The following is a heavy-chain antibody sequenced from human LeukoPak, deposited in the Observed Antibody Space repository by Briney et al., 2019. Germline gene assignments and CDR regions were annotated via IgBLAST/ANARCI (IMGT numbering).Heavy chain of an antibody. Sequence: ASVKVSCKASGYTFSNYGISWVRQAPGQGLEWMAWIAGDRIYAPQFQGRLIISTDPSTSTAYMELRSLRSDDTAVYYCARDFWNLYENNDSNRGFDNWGQGTLLTVSS. CDR3: ARDFWNLYENNDSNRGFDN. D-gene: IGHD7-27*01. J-gene: IGHJ4*02. V-gene: IGHV1-18*01. CDR1: GYTFSNYG. CDR2: IAGDR.